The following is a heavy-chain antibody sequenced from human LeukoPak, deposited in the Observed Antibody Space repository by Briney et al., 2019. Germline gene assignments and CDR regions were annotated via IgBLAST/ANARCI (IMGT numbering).Heavy chain of an antibody. CDR3: ARDRVVVVAAMSVVVTGAFDI. J-gene: IGHJ3*02. V-gene: IGHV3-23*01. CDR1: GFTFSSYA. D-gene: IGHD2-15*01. Sequence: PGGSLRLSCAASGFTFSSYAMSWVRQAPGKGLEWVSAISGSGGSTYYADSVKGRFTISRDNSKNTLYLQMNSLRAEDTAVYYCARDRVVVVAAMSVVVTGAFDIWGQGTMVTVSS. CDR2: ISGSGGST.